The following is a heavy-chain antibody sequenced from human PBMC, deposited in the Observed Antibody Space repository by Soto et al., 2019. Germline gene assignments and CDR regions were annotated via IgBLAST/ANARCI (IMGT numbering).Heavy chain of an antibody. J-gene: IGHJ4*02. CDR2: INQDGREK. CDR1: GFTFSTYW. CDR3: SRSLNS. V-gene: IGHV3-7*01. Sequence: PGGSLRLSCAASGFTFSTYWMDWVRQTPGKGLEWVANINQDGREKNYVDSVKGRFTIYRDNAKNSLYLQMSSLTAEDSALYYCSRSLNSWGQGTLVTVSS.